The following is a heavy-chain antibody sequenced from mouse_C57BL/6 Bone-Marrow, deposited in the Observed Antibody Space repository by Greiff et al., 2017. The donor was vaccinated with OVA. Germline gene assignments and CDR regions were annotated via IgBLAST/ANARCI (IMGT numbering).Heavy chain of an antibody. D-gene: IGHD1-1*01. J-gene: IGHJ4*01. CDR3: ARGYDGSSYGAMDY. V-gene: IGHV1-52*01. CDR1: GYTFTSYW. Sequence: VQLQQPGAELVRPGSSVKLSCKASGYTFTSYWMHWVKQRPIQGLEWIGNIDPSDSETHYNQKFKDKATLTVDKSSSTAYMQLSRLTSEDSAVYYGARGYDGSSYGAMDYWGQGTSVTVSS. CDR2: IDPSDSET.